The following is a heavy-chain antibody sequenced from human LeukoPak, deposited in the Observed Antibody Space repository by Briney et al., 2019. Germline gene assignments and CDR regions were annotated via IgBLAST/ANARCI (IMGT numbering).Heavy chain of an antibody. J-gene: IGHJ4*02. CDR2: ISSSSSYI. CDR1: GFTFSSYS. D-gene: IGHD6-19*01. V-gene: IGHV3-21*01. CDR3: ARGVRIAVAGYIDY. Sequence: GGSLRLSCAASGFTFSSYSMNWVRQAPGKGLEWASSISSSSSYIYYADSVKGRFTISRDNAKNTLYLQMNSLRAEDTTVYYCARGVRIAVAGYIDYWGQGTLVTVSS.